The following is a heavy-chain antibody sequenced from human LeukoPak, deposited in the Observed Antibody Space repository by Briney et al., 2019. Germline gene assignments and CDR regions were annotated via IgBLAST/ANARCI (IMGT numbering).Heavy chain of an antibody. Sequence: SQTRSLACTVSAGSVTTASYCWSWIRHPPGKGLEWIGYIYYTGTIAYNTLLQSRGSIALDTSKNQFSLKLTSMTAADTAVYYCARAYSYGLIHDAFVIWGQGAMVTVSS. D-gene: IGHD5-18*01. J-gene: IGHJ3*02. CDR2: IYYTGTI. CDR3: ARAYSYGLIHDAFVI. CDR1: AGSVTTASYC. V-gene: IGHV4-61*01.